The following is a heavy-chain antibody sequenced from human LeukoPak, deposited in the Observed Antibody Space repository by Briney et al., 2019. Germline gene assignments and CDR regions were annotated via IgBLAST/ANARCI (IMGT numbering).Heavy chain of an antibody. V-gene: IGHV3-74*01. CDR3: ARVGGSSDFDY. CDR2: IDTDGSST. CDR1: GFTFSTYW. J-gene: IGHJ4*02. D-gene: IGHD3-10*01. Sequence: GGSLRLSCAASGFTFSTYWMHWVRQAPGKGLVWVSRIDTDGSSTTYADSVKGRFTISRDNAKNTLYLQMNSLRAEDTAVYYCARVGGSSDFDYWGQGTLVTVSS.